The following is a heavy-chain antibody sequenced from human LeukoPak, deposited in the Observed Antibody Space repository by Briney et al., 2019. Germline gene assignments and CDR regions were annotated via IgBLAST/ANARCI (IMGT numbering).Heavy chain of an antibody. V-gene: IGHV3-20*04. CDR1: GFTFDDYG. D-gene: IGHD2-2*02. Sequence: GGSLRLSCAASGFTFDDYGMSWVRHAPGKGLEWGSGINWNGGSTGYADSVKGRFTISRDNAKNSLYLQMNSLRAEDTALYYCARRDIVVVPAAIFGAFDIWGQGTMVTVSS. CDR3: ARRDIVVVPAAIFGAFDI. CDR2: INWNGGST. J-gene: IGHJ3*02.